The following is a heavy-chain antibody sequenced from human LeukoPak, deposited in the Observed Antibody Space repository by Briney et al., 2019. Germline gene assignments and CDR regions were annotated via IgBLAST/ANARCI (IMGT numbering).Heavy chain of an antibody. V-gene: IGHV4-39*07. CDR2: IYTSGST. CDR1: GGSISSTSYY. D-gene: IGHD2-2*01. J-gene: IGHJ5*02. Sequence: SETLSLTCTVSGGSISSTSYYWGWIRQPPGKGLEWIGRIYTSGSTNYNPSLKSRVTISVDTSKNQFSLKLSSVTAADTAVYYCARDRGGLRGCSSTSCYLNWFDPWGQGTLVTVSS. CDR3: ARDRGGLRGCSSTSCYLNWFDP.